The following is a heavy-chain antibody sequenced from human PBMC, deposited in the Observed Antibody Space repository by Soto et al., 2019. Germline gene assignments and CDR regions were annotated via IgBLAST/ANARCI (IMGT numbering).Heavy chain of an antibody. CDR2: ISGSGGST. J-gene: IGHJ4*02. CDR1: GFTFSSYA. V-gene: IGHV3-23*01. CDR3: AKDSNYGSWSIFDY. D-gene: IGHD4-4*01. Sequence: EVQLLESGGGLVQPGGSLRLSCAASGFTFSSYAMSWVRQAPGKGLEWVSAISGSGGSTYYADSVKGRFTISRDNSKNTLYLQMNSLRAEGSAVYYCAKDSNYGSWSIFDYWGQGTLVTVSS.